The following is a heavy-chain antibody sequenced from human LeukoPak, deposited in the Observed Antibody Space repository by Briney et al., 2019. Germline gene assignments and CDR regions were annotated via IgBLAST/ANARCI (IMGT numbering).Heavy chain of an antibody. CDR1: GYTFTSYA. Sequence: ASVKVSCKASGYTFTSYAMHWVRQAPGQRLEWMGWINAGNGNTKYSQKFQGRVTITRDTSASAAYMELSSLRSEDTAVYYCARVVDVNSYGLFDYWGQGTLVTVSS. D-gene: IGHD5-18*01. CDR3: ARVVDVNSYGLFDY. V-gene: IGHV1-3*01. J-gene: IGHJ4*02. CDR2: INAGNGNT.